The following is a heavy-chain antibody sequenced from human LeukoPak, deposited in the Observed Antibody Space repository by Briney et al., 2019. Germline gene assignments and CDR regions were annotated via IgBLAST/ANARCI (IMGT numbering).Heavy chain of an antibody. CDR1: GFTFSNAW. J-gene: IGHJ4*02. V-gene: IGHV3-15*01. CDR2: IKSKTDGGTT. Sequence: GGSLRLSCAASGFTFSNAWMSWVRQAPGKGLEWVGRIKSKTDGGTTDYAAPVKSRFTISRDDSKNTLYLQMNSLKTEDTAVYYCTTTPIPLYYDYVWGTYRPLDYWGQGTLVTVSS. D-gene: IGHD3-16*02. CDR3: TTTPIPLYYDYVWGTYRPLDY.